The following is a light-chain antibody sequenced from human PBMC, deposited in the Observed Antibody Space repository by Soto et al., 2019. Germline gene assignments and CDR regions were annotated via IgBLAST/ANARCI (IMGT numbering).Light chain of an antibody. V-gene: IGKV3-15*01. CDR3: QQYNNWPPFT. CDR2: GAS. Sequence: EIVMTQSPATLSVSPGESATLSCRASQSVSSNLDWYRQKPGQAPRLLIYGASTRATGIPARFSGSGSGTEFILTISSLQSEDFAFYYCQQYNNWPPFTFGPGTKVDIK. J-gene: IGKJ3*01. CDR1: QSVSSN.